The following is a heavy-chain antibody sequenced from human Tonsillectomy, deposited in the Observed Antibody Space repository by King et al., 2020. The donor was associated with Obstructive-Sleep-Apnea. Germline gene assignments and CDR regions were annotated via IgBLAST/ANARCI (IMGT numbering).Heavy chain of an antibody. D-gene: IGHD3-10*01. CDR1: GFTFINFW. CDR3: ASRPPAETYFGVFDF. Sequence: VQLVESGGGLVQPGGSLRLSCAASGFTFINFWMTWVRQAPGKGPEWVSNIKQDGSETYYVDSVRGRFTISRDNAKNSLYLQMNNLRAEETAVYYCASRPPAETYFGVFDFWGQGALVTVSS. J-gene: IGHJ4*02. CDR2: IKQDGSET. V-gene: IGHV3-7*03.